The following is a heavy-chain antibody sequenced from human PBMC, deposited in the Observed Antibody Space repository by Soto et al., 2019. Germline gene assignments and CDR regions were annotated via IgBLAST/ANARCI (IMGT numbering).Heavy chain of an antibody. V-gene: IGHV4-39*01. CDR1: GGSISSSSYY. J-gene: IGHJ4*02. CDR3: ARRDYYGSGSQDPDY. D-gene: IGHD3-10*01. Sequence: QLQLQESGPGLVKPSETLSLTCTVSGGSISSSSYYWGWIRQPPGKGLEWIGSIYYSGSTYYNPSLKGRVTLSVDTSKNQFSLKLSSVTAADTAVYYCARRDYYGSGSQDPDYWGQGTLVTVSS. CDR2: IYYSGST.